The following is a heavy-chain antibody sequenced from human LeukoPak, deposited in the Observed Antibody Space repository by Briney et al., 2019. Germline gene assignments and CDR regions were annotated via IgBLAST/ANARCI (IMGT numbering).Heavy chain of an antibody. CDR2: INPSGGST. CDR3: ARDSIAVAGLFDY. D-gene: IGHD6-19*01. CDR1: GYTFTSYY. V-gene: IGHV1-46*01. J-gene: IGHJ4*02. Sequence: ASVTVSCKASGYTFTSYYMHWVRQAPGQGLEWMGIINPSGGSTSYAQKFQGRVTMTRDMSTSTVYMELSSLRSEDTAVYYCARDSIAVAGLFDYWGQGTLVTVSS.